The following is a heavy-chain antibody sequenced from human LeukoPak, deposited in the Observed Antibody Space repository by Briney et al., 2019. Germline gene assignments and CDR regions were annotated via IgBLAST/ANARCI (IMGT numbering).Heavy chain of an antibody. Sequence: SETLSLTCAVYGGSFSGYYWSWIRQPPGKGLEWIGEINHSGSTNYNPSLKSRATISVDTSKNQFSLKLSSVTAADTAVYYCARVCYDILTGYYTHYFDYWGQGTLVTVSS. J-gene: IGHJ4*02. D-gene: IGHD3-9*01. CDR2: INHSGST. CDR1: GGSFSGYY. CDR3: ARVCYDILTGYYTHYFDY. V-gene: IGHV4-34*01.